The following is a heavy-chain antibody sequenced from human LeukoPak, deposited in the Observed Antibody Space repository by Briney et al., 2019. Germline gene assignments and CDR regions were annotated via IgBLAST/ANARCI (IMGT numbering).Heavy chain of an antibody. Sequence: ASVKVSCKASGYTFTGYYMHWVRQAPGQGLEWMGWINPNSGGTNYAQKFQGRDTMTRDTSISTAYMELSRLRSDDTAVYYCARDRGEYSSSMGYWGQGTLVTVSS. CDR3: ARDRGEYSSSMGY. V-gene: IGHV1-2*02. D-gene: IGHD6-6*01. J-gene: IGHJ4*02. CDR2: INPNSGGT. CDR1: GYTFTGYY.